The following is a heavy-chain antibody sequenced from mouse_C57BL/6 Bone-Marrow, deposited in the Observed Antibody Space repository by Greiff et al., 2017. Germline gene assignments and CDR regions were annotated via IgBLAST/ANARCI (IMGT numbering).Heavy chain of an antibody. CDR2: ISDGGSYT. D-gene: IGHD2-4*01. CDR3: ARGMITVFDY. V-gene: IGHV5-4*01. CDR1: GFTFSSYA. Sequence: DVHLVESGGGLVKPGGSLKLSCAASGFTFSSYAMSWVRQTPEKRLEWVATISDGGSYTYYPDNVKGRFTISRDNAKNNLYLQMSHLKSEDTAMYYCARGMITVFDYWGQGTTLTVSS. J-gene: IGHJ2*01.